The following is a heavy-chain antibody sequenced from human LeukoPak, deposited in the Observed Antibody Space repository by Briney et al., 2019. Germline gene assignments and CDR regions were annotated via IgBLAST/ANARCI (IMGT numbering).Heavy chain of an antibody. V-gene: IGHV3-7*01. D-gene: IGHD2-15*01. CDR3: ARDGGYCSGGSCYSYYFDY. Sequence: GGSLRLSCAASGFTFSSYWMSWVRQAPGKGLEWVANIKQDGSEKYYVDSVKGRFTISRDNAKNSLYLQMNSLRAEDTAVYYCARDGGYCSGGSCYSYYFDYWGQGTLVTVSS. CDR1: GFTFSSYW. CDR2: IKQDGSEK. J-gene: IGHJ4*02.